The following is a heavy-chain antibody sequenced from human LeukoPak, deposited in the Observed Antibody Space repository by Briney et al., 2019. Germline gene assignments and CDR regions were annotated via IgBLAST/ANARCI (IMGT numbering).Heavy chain of an antibody. Sequence: PGGSLRLSCAASGFTFSSYGMSWVRQAPGKGLEWVSAISGSGGSTYYADSVKGRFTISRDNSKNTLYLQMNSLRAEDTAVYYCAKVGAWIQLWFLDYWGQGTLVTVSS. J-gene: IGHJ4*02. CDR1: GFTFSSYG. V-gene: IGHV3-23*01. D-gene: IGHD5-18*01. CDR2: ISGSGGST. CDR3: AKVGAWIQLWFLDY.